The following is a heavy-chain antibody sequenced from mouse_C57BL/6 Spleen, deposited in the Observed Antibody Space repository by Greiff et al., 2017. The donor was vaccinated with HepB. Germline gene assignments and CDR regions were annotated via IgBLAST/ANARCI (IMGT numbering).Heavy chain of an antibody. V-gene: IGHV1-15*01. D-gene: IGHD1-1*01. J-gene: IGHJ2*01. CDR3: TRRSGSSYLGVDY. Sequence: VQLQQSGAELVRPGASVTLSCKASGYTFTDYEMHWVKQTPVHGLEWIGAIDPETGGTAYNQKFKGKAILTADKSSSTAYMELRSLTSEDSAVYYCTRRSGSSYLGVDYWGQGTTLTVSS. CDR1: GYTFTDYE. CDR2: IDPETGGT.